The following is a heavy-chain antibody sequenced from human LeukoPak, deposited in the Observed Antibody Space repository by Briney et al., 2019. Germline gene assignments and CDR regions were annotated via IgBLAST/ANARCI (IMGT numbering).Heavy chain of an antibody. V-gene: IGHV3-7*01. CDR1: GFTFSSYW. J-gene: IGHJ4*02. CDR2: IKQDGSEK. CDR3: ARVAGATIWAFGY. Sequence: AGGSLRLSCAASGFTFSSYWMSWVRQAPGKGLEWVANIKQDGSEKYYVDSVKGRFTISRDNAKNSLYLQMNSLRAEDTAVYYCARVAGATIWAFGYWGQGTLVTVSS. D-gene: IGHD1-26*01.